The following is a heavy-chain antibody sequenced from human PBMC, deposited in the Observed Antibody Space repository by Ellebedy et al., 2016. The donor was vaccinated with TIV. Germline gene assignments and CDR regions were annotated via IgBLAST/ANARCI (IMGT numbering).Heavy chain of an antibody. V-gene: IGHV3-53*01. CDR3: AKGISPRAFDI. Sequence: PGGSLRLSCAASGFTVSSNYMSWVRQAPGKGLEWVSVIYSGGSTYYADSVKGRFTISRDNSKNTLYLQMNSLRAEDTAVYYCAKGISPRAFDIWGQGTMVTVSS. CDR2: IYSGGST. CDR1: GFTVSSNY. D-gene: IGHD2/OR15-2a*01. J-gene: IGHJ3*02.